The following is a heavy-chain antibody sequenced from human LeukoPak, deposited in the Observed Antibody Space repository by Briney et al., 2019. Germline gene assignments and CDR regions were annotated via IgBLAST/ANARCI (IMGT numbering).Heavy chain of an antibody. D-gene: IGHD6-19*01. Sequence: SLRPSCAASGFTVSRNYMTCVRQAPGNGLEWGSFINSGGSPYYADAVKGRFTISRDNSKNTLCLQMHSLRAEDTAVYYCARHPSAVADTFYFDYWGQGTLVTVSS. CDR3: ARHPSAVADTFYFDY. CDR1: GFTVSRNY. CDR2: INSGGSP. J-gene: IGHJ4*02. V-gene: IGHV3-53*01.